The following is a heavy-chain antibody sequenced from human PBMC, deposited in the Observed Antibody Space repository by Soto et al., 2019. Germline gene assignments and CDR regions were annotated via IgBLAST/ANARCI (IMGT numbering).Heavy chain of an antibody. Sequence: VQLVESGGDLIQPGGSLRLSCAASGFSFNYNHMTWVRQAPGRGPEWVSTIYYNGNTFHADSVKGRFTISRDTSKNMLYLQINSLRAEDTAVYYCATWVDTAKAGYWGQGTLVTVSS. CDR3: ATWVDTAKAGY. D-gene: IGHD5-18*01. J-gene: IGHJ4*02. CDR1: GFSFNYNH. CDR2: IYYNGNT. V-gene: IGHV3-53*01.